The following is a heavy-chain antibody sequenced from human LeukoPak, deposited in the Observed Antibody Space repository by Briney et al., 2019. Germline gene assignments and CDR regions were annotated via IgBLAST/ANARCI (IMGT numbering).Heavy chain of an antibody. CDR2: IHYTGRT. CDR3: ARQTDHGDSTH. D-gene: IGHD4-17*01. Sequence: PSETLSLTCTASGDSINTYYWTWIRQPPGKGLQWIGYIHYTGRTRYNPSLQSRVTISVDASKSQVSLKVTSVTAEDTAVYYCARQTDHGDSTHWGQGALVTVSS. CDR1: GDSINTYY. J-gene: IGHJ4*02. V-gene: IGHV4-59*08.